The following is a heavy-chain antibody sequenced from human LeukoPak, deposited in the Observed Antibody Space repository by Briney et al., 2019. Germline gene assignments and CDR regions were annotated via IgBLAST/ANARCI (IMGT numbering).Heavy chain of an antibody. V-gene: IGHV1-69*13. Sequence: GASVKVSCKASGGTFSSYAISWVRQAPGQGLEWMGGIIPIFGTANYAQKFQGRVTITADESTSTAYMELSSLRSEDTAVYYCAKDRNGRLDFWSGFDPWGQGTLVTVSS. CDR2: IIPIFGTA. CDR1: GGTFSSYA. D-gene: IGHD3-3*01. CDR3: AKDRNGRLDFWSGFDP. J-gene: IGHJ5*02.